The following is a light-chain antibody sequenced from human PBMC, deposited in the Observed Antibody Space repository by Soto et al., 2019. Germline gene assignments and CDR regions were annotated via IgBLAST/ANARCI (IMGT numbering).Light chain of an antibody. CDR3: CSYAGSYTHV. Sequence: QSALTQPRSVSGSPGQSVTISCTGTSSDVGGYNYVSWYQQHPGKAPKLMIYDVSKRPSGVPDRFSGSKSGNPASLTISGLQAEDAADYYCCSYAGSYTHVFGTGTKLTVL. CDR2: DVS. CDR1: SSDVGGYNY. V-gene: IGLV2-11*01. J-gene: IGLJ1*01.